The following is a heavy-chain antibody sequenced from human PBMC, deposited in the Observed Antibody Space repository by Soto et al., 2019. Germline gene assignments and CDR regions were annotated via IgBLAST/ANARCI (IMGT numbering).Heavy chain of an antibody. V-gene: IGHV3-23*01. J-gene: IGHJ5*02. CDR3: AKDTGTSSGWYGGVA. D-gene: IGHD6-19*01. CDR2: ISGSGGST. Sequence: EVQLLESGGGLVQPGGSLRLSCAASGFTFSSYAMSWVRQAPWKGLEWVSAISGSGGSTFYADSVKGRFTISRDNSKNTLYLRMNSLRVEVTAVYYCAKDTGTSSGWYGGVAWGQGTLVTVSS. CDR1: GFTFSSYA.